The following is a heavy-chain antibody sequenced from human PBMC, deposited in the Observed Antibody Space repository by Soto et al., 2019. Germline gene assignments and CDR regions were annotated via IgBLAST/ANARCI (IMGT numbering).Heavy chain of an antibody. J-gene: IGHJ4*02. Sequence: LSLTCTVSGGSISSGDYYWSWIRQPPGKGLEWIGHIYYSGSTYYNPSLKSRVTISVDTSKNQFSLKLSSVTAADTAVYYCARVNDFWSGYYPYYFDYWGQGTLVTVSS. CDR3: ARVNDFWSGYYPYYFDY. CDR2: IYYSGST. D-gene: IGHD3-3*01. CDR1: GGSISSGDYY. V-gene: IGHV4-30-4*08.